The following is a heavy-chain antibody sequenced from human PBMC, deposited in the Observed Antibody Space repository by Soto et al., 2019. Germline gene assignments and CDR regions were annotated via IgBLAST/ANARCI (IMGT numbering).Heavy chain of an antibody. D-gene: IGHD4-17*01. CDR2: IYHSGST. CDR3: ARGVNRDYGDYYGGRGAFDI. J-gene: IGHJ3*02. Sequence: QVQLQESGPGLVKPSGTLSLTCAVSSGSISSSNWWSWVRQPPGKGLEWIGEIYHSGSTNYNPSLKSRVTISVDKSKNQFSLKLSSVTAADTAVYYCARGVNRDYGDYYGGRGAFDIWGQGTMVTVSS. CDR1: SGSISSSNW. V-gene: IGHV4-4*02.